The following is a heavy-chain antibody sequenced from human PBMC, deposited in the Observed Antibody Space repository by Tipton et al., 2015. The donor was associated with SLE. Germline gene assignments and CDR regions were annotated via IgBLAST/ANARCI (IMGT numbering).Heavy chain of an antibody. D-gene: IGHD2-15*01. V-gene: IGHV4-59*08. CDR3: AKRAHIVIGRRYFDF. CDR2: IYYSVST. Sequence: LRLSCTVSGASISTSYWSWIRQPPGQGLEWIGSIYYSVSTTFNPSLKSRVTISADTSKKEVSLTLNSVTAADTAVYYCAKRAHIVIGRRYFDFWGRGILVTVSS. CDR1: GASISTSY. J-gene: IGHJ4*02.